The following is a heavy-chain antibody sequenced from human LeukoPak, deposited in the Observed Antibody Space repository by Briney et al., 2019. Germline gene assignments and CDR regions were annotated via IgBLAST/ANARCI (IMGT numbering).Heavy chain of an antibody. V-gene: IGHV3-7*01. J-gene: IGHJ4*02. CDR3: ATPTAGTWHFDY. Sequence: GGSLRLSCAASGFTFSSYWMTWVRQAPGKGLEWVANIKQDASERYYVDSVKGRFAISRDNAKNSLYLQMNSLRAEDTAVYYCATPTAGTWHFDYWGQGTLVTVSS. CDR1: GFTFSSYW. D-gene: IGHD1-1*01. CDR2: IKQDASER.